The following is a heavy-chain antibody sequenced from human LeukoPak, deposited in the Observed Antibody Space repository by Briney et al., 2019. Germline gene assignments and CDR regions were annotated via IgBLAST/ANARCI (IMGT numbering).Heavy chain of an antibody. V-gene: IGHV4-59*01. CDR1: GGSISSYY. Sequence: SETLSLTCTVSGGSISSYYWSWIRQPPGKGLEWIGYIYYSGSTNYNPSLKSRVTISVDTSKNQFSLKLSSVTAADTAVYYCAGGWVGGWYFMDYWGQGTLVTVSS. CDR2: IYYSGST. J-gene: IGHJ4*02. CDR3: AGGWVGGWYFMDY. D-gene: IGHD6-19*01.